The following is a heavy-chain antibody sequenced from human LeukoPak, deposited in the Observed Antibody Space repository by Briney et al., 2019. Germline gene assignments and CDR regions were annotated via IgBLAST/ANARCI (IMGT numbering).Heavy chain of an antibody. CDR1: SIRFADHW. D-gene: IGHD3-3*01. CDR2: SDRDGVVR. V-gene: IGHV3-74*01. CDR3: VASRWSGALDF. Sequence: PGGSLRLSCVGSSIRFADHWMLWVRQVPGEPPAWVARSDRDGVVREYADSVKGSFTIPRDNARNTIHLEMNRLKVEDTAIYYCVASRWSGALDFWGQGSLVTVSS. J-gene: IGHJ4*02.